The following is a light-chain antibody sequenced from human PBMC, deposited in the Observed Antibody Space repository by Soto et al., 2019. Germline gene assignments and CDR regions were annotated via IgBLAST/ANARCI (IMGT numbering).Light chain of an antibody. CDR3: QQYGSSPIT. J-gene: IGKJ5*01. Sequence: EIVLTQSPGTLSLSPGERATLSCRASQSVSSNYLAWYQQTPGQAPRVLIYVASSRATGIPDRFSGSGSGTDFTLTISRLEPEDFAVYYCQQYGSSPITFGQGTRLEIK. CDR1: QSVSSNY. CDR2: VAS. V-gene: IGKV3-20*01.